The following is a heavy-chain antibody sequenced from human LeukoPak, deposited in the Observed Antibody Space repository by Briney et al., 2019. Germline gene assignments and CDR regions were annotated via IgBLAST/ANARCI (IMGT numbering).Heavy chain of an antibody. D-gene: IGHD6-6*01. J-gene: IGHJ4*02. V-gene: IGHV1-69*05. CDR3: TRGMGTRPIHY. Sequence: ASVKLSCKASGGSICSHAVSWVRQAPGQGLEWMGGIIPLFGAPIYAQNFQDRLTISTDESTNTAYMELRSLTSEDTAFYFCTRGMGTRPIHYWGQGTLVTVSS. CDR2: IIPLFGAP. CDR1: GGSICSHA.